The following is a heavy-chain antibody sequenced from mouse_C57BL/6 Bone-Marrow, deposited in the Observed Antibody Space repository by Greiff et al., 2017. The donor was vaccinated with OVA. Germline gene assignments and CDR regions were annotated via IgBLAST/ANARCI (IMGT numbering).Heavy chain of an antibody. CDR1: GYTFTDHT. D-gene: IGHD1-1*01. J-gene: IGHJ1*03. V-gene: IGHV1-78*01. Sequence: VQLQQSDAELVKPGASVKISCKVSGYTFTDHTIHWMKQRPEQGLEWIGYIYPRDGSTNYNEKFKGKATLTVDKSSSTAYMQLNSLTSEDSAVYFCARGPDYYGTPYWYFDVWGTGTTVTVSS. CDR3: ARGPDYYGTPYWYFDV. CDR2: IYPRDGST.